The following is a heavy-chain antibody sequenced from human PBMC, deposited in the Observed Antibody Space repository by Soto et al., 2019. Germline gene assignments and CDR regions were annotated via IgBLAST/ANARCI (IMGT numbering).Heavy chain of an antibody. Sequence: EVQLVESGGGLVQPGGSLRLSCAASGFTFSSYWMHWVRQAPGEGLVWVSRTDSDESNRNYADSVKGRFTISRDNAKNTLYLQMSSLRAEDTAVYYCAKGGWYVSDAFDTWGQGTMVTVSS. V-gene: IGHV3-74*01. CDR2: TDSDESNR. CDR1: GFTFSSYW. CDR3: AKGGWYVSDAFDT. D-gene: IGHD6-19*01. J-gene: IGHJ3*02.